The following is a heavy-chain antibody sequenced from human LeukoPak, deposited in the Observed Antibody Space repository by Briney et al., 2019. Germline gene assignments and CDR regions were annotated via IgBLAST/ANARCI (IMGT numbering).Heavy chain of an antibody. CDR3: AKGYSSGWYYFDY. CDR2: IWYDGSNK. J-gene: IGHJ4*02. Sequence: PGGSLRLSCAASGFTFSDNGMHWVRQAPGKGLEWVAVIWYDGSNKYYADSVKGRFTISRGNSKNTLYLQMNSLRAEDTAVYYCAKGYSSGWYYFDYWGQGTLVTVSS. D-gene: IGHD6-19*01. CDR1: GFTFSDNG. V-gene: IGHV3-33*03.